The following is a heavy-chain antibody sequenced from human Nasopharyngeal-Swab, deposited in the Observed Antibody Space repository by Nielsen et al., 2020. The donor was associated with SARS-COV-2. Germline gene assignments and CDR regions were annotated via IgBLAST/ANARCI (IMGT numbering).Heavy chain of an antibody. CDR1: GFIFSDSA. D-gene: IGHD2-15*01. J-gene: IGHJ4*02. Sequence: GESLKISCAASGFIFSDSAIHWVRQASGKGLEWVGRIRSKGNSYATEYAASVEGRFTIPRDDSKNTAYLQMNSLMTEDTAVYYCSRCGGSCYTGKDYWGQGTLVTVSS. CDR2: IRSKGNSYAT. V-gene: IGHV3-73*01. CDR3: SRCGGSCYTGKDY.